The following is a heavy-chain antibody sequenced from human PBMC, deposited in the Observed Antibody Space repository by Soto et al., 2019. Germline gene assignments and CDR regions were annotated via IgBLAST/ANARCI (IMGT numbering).Heavy chain of an antibody. J-gene: IGHJ6*02. CDR3: ARGTAVTYTNYFDMDV. V-gene: IGHV3-30-3*01. D-gene: IGHD6-19*01. Sequence: PVGSLRLSCATSGFTFSNYAIHWVRQAPGKGLEWVTVISYDGSKKFFADSVKGRFTISRDYSKSTVYLQMNSLRVDDSATYYCARGTAVTYTNYFDMDVWGQGTTVTVSS. CDR2: ISYDGSKK. CDR1: GFTFSNYA.